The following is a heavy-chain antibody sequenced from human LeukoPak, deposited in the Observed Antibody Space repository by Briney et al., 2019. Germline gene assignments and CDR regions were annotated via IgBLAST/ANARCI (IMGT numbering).Heavy chain of an antibody. CDR1: GGSISSSSYY. CDR2: IYYSGST. V-gene: IGHV4-39*07. J-gene: IGHJ4*02. D-gene: IGHD3-3*01. Sequence: SETLSLTCTVSGGSISSSSYYWGWIRQPPGKGLEWIGSIYYSGSTYYNPSLKSRVTISVDTSKNQFSLKLSSVTAADTAVYYCARVYDFWSRYYDYWGQGTLVTVSS. CDR3: ARVYDFWSRYYDY.